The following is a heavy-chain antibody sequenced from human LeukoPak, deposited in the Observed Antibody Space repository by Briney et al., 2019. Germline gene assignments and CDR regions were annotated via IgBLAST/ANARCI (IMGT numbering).Heavy chain of an antibody. Sequence: SVKVSCKASGGTFSTYAINWVRQAPGQGLEWMGGIIPIFGTANYAQKFQGRVTISTDESTSTAYMELSRLRSEDTAVYYCARVYARSGEISGSYYYYWGQGTLVTVSS. D-gene: IGHD3-10*01. CDR1: GGTFSTYA. V-gene: IGHV1-69*05. CDR2: IIPIFGTA. J-gene: IGHJ4*02. CDR3: ARVYARSGEISGSYYYY.